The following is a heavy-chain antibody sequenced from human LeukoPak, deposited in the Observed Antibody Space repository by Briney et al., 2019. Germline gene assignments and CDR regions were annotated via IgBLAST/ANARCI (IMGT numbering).Heavy chain of an antibody. CDR3: ASGTTVTAQRWYYFDY. CDR2: IYSGGST. D-gene: IGHD4-17*01. V-gene: IGHV3-66*01. J-gene: IGHJ4*02. Sequence: GGSLRLSCAASGFTVSSNYMSWVRQAPGKGLEWVSVIYSGGSTYYADSVKGRFTISRDNFKNTLYLQMNSLRAEDTAVYYCASGTTVTAQRWYYFDYWGQGTLVTVPS. CDR1: GFTVSSNY.